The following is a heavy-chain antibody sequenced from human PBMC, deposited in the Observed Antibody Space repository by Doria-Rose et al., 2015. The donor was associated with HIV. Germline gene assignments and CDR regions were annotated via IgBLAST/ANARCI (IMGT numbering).Heavy chain of an antibody. D-gene: IGHD6-13*01. J-gene: IGHJ4*02. CDR3: ARIKSSRWYHKYYFDF. CDR1: GVSLSSPGMG. CDR2: ILSYDER. Sequence: QVTLKEPGPVLVKPTETLTLTCTVSGVSLSSPGMGVSWIRQPPGKALEWLANILSYDERSYNTSLKSRLTISRGTSKSQVVLTMTDMDPVDTATYYCARIKSSRWYHKYYFDFWGQGTLVIVSA. V-gene: IGHV2-26*01.